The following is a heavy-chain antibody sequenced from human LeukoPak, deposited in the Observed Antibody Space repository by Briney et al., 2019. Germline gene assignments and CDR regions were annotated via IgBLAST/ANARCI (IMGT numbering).Heavy chain of an antibody. CDR3: ARADYYGSGSSNDY. V-gene: IGHV4-59*01. J-gene: IGHJ4*02. Sequence: SETLSLTCTVPGGSISSYYWSWIRQPPGKGLEWIGYIYYSGSTNYNPSLKSRVTIPVDTSKNQFSLKLSSVTAADTAVYYCARADYYGSGSSNDYWGQGTLVTVSS. D-gene: IGHD3-10*01. CDR2: IYYSGST. CDR1: GGSISSYY.